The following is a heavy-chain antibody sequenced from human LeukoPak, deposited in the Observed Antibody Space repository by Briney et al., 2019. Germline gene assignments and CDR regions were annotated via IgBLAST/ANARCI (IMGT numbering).Heavy chain of an antibody. CDR3: ARHDDPFAGGMDV. J-gene: IGHJ6*02. Sequence: SETLSLTCTVSGGSISSSSYYWGWIRQPPGKGLEWIGSIYYSGSTYYNPSLKSRVTISVDTSKNQFSLKLSSVTAADTAVYYCARHDDPFAGGMDVWGQGTTVTVSS. CDR1: GGSISSSSYY. V-gene: IGHV4-39*01. D-gene: IGHD1-1*01. CDR2: IYYSGST.